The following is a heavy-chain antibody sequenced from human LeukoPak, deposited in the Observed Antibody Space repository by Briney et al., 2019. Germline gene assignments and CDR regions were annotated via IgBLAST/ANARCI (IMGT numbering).Heavy chain of an antibody. Sequence: GASVKVPCKASGGTFSSYAISWVRQAPGQGLEWMGGIIPIFGTANYAQKFQGKVTITTDESTSTAYMELSSLRSEDTAVYYCARAGGSGSYYYYMDVWGKGTTVTVSS. CDR2: IIPIFGTA. CDR3: ARAGGSGSYYYYMDV. J-gene: IGHJ6*03. V-gene: IGHV1-69*05. D-gene: IGHD3-10*01. CDR1: GGTFSSYA.